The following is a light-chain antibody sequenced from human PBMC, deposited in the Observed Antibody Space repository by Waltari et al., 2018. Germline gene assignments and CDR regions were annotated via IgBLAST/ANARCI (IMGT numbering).Light chain of an antibody. J-gene: IGLJ2*01. Sequence: QSALTQPASVSGSPGQSITISCTGTSSGILVSRYQQHPDMAPKLIIYGDTARPSGVSDRFSGSRSGNTASLTISGLQTEDEADYYCCSYAGSSAFVIFGGGTKVTVL. CDR1: SSGIL. CDR2: GDT. V-gene: IGLV2-23*02. CDR3: CSYAGSSAFVI.